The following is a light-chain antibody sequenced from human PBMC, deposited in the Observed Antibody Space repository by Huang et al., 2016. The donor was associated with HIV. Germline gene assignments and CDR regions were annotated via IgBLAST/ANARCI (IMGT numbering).Light chain of an antibody. J-gene: IGKJ1*01. CDR2: GAS. Sequence: EIVMTQSPATLSVSPGERATLSCRASQSVKSNLAWYQHKPGQAPRLLIFGASTRATGIPARFIGSGSGTDFTLTISILQSEDFAVYYCHQYNHWPPWTFGQGTKVEIK. CDR3: HQYNHWPPWT. V-gene: IGKV3D-15*01. CDR1: QSVKSN.